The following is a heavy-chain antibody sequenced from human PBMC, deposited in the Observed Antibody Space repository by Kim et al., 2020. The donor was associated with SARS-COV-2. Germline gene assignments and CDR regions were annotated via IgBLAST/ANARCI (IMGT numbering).Heavy chain of an antibody. J-gene: IGHJ4*02. CDR1: GYTFTSYG. CDR3: ARVPSMSSSWYSLGN. D-gene: IGHD6-13*01. Sequence: ASVKVSCKASGYTFTSYGISWVRQAPGQGLEWMGWISAYNGNTNYAQKLQGRVTMTTDTSTSTAYMELRSLRSDDTAVYYCARVPSMSSSWYSLGNWGQGTLVTVSS. CDR2: ISAYNGNT. V-gene: IGHV1-18*01.